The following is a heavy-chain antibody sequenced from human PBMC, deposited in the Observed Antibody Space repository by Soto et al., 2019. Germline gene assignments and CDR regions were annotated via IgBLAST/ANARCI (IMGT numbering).Heavy chain of an antibody. J-gene: IGHJ6*02. Sequence: PGESLKISCKGSGYSFTSYWIGWVRQMPGKGLEWMGIIYPGDSDTRYSPSFQGQVTISADKSISTAYLQWSGRKASDTAMYYCASSGFAPDYYYYGMDVWGQGTTVTVSS. D-gene: IGHD3-10*01. CDR3: ASSGFAPDYYYYGMDV. CDR2: IYPGDSDT. V-gene: IGHV5-51*01. CDR1: GYSFTSYW.